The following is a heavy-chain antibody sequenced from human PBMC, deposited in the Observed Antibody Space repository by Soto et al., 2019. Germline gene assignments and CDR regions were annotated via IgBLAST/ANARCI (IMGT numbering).Heavy chain of an antibody. V-gene: IGHV3-30-3*01. Sequence: QVQLVESGGGVVQPGRSLRLSCAASGFTFSSYAMHWVRQAPGKGLEWVAVISYDGSNKYYAGSVKGRFTISRDNSKNRLYMQMNSLRAEDTAVYYCATAPYYYDSSGYYWGSAHDFDYWGQGTLVTVSS. D-gene: IGHD3-22*01. J-gene: IGHJ4*02. CDR3: ATAPYYYDSSGYYWGSAHDFDY. CDR2: ISYDGSNK. CDR1: GFTFSSYA.